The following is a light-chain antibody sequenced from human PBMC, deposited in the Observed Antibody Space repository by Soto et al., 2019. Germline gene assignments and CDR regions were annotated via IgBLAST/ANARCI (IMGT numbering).Light chain of an antibody. J-gene: IGKJ4*01. CDR1: QSISSW. V-gene: IGKV1-5*01. Sequence: GDRVTITCRASQSISSWLAWYQQKPGKAPKLLIYDASSLESEVPSRFSGSGSGTEFTLTISSLQPDDFATYYCQQYNSYPLTFGGGTKVEIK. CDR3: QQYNSYPLT. CDR2: DAS.